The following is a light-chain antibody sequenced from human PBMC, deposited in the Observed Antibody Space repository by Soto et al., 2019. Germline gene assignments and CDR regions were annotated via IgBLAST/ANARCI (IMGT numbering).Light chain of an antibody. CDR3: SSYTTNKTLL. CDR2: EVS. CDR1: SSDVGAYNF. J-gene: IGLJ2*01. Sequence: QSVLTQPASVSGSPGQSITISCTATSSDVGAYNFVSWYQQHPGKAPKLIFYEVSNRPPGLSDRFSGSKSGTTASLTISGLQAEDEADYFCSSYTTNKTLLFGGGTKLTVL. V-gene: IGLV2-14*01.